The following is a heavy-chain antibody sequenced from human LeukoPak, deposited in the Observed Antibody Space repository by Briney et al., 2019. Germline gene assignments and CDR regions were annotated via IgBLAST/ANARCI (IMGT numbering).Heavy chain of an antibody. CDR2: ISGSGGST. J-gene: IGHJ6*02. CDR3: AKRSYGSDYYGMDV. D-gene: IGHD5-18*01. CDR1: GFTFSSYA. V-gene: IGHV3-23*01. Sequence: GGSLSLSCAASGFTFSSYAMSWVRQAPGKGLEWVSAISGSGGSTYYADSVKGRFTISRDNSKNTLYLQMNSLRAEDTAVYYCAKRSYGSDYYGMDVWGQGTTVTVSS.